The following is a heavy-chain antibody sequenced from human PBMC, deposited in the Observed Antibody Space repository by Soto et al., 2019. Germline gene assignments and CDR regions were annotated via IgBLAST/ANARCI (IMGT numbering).Heavy chain of an antibody. CDR1: GGSFSGYY. V-gene: IGHV4-34*01. Sequence: SETLSLTCAVYGGSFSGYYWSWIRQPPGKGLEWIGEINHSGSTNYNPSLKSRVTISVDTSKNQFSLKLSSVTAADTAVYYCARVLYGSPDAFDIWGQGTMVTVSS. D-gene: IGHD2-2*02. J-gene: IGHJ3*02. CDR2: INHSGST. CDR3: ARVLYGSPDAFDI.